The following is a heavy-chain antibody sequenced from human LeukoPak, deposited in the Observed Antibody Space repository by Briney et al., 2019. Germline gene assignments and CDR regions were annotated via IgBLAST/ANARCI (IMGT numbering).Heavy chain of an antibody. V-gene: IGHV3-21*01. J-gene: IGHJ3*02. D-gene: IGHD1-26*01. CDR2: ISSSSSYI. CDR1: GFTFSSYS. Sequence: KAGGSLRLSCAASGFTFSSYSMNWVRQAPGKGLEWVSSISSSSSYIYYADSVKGRFTISRDNAKNSLYLQMNSLRAEDTAVYYCARDQKWEPRSAFDIWGQGTMVTVSS. CDR3: ARDQKWEPRSAFDI.